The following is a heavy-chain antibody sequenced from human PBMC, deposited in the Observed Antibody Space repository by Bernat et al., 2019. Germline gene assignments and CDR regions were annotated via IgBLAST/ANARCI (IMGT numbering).Heavy chain of an antibody. CDR1: GGSFSNYS. J-gene: IGHJ6*03. CDR2: INHSGST. V-gene: IGHV4-34*01. Sequence: QVQLQQWGAGLLKPSETLSLTCGVYGGSFSNYSWSWSRQPPGKGLEWIGEINHSGSTDYNPSLATRVTISIDSSRNQFSLKLSSVTAADTAVYYCAREQTELFHDFWSGYEGRYYYFYYMDVWGEGTSVTVSS. CDR3: AREQTELFHDFWSGYEGRYYYFYYMDV. D-gene: IGHD3-3*01.